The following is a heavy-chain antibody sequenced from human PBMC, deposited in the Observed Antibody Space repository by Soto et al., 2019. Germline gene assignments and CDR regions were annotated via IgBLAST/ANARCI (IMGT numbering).Heavy chain of an antibody. J-gene: IGHJ3*01. CDR2: MNVNTGGT. CDR1: GDTFTASY. V-gene: IGHV1-2*02. CDR3: ARKCGDRCTEDTDALDL. Sequence: GASAKNFSKAAGDTFTASYRHCVRHPPPQRLEWMGWMNVNTGGTNSPQKFQDRVTMTRDTSINTAFMQLTGLTSDDTAVYFCARKCGDRCTEDTDALDLWGQGTMVTVSS. D-gene: IGHD2-21*01.